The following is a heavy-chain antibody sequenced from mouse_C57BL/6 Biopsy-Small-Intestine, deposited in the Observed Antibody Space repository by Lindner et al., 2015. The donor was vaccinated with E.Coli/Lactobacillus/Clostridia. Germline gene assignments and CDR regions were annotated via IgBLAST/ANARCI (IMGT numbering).Heavy chain of an antibody. D-gene: IGHD1-1*01. Sequence: VQLQESGPELAKPGASVKISCKASGYAFSSSWMNWVKQRPGKGLEWIGRIYPGDGDINYNGRFKGKATLTADKSSSTAYMQLSSLTSEDSAVYFCARGATVLGDYFDYWGQGTTLTVSS. J-gene: IGHJ2*01. V-gene: IGHV1-82*01. CDR1: GYAFSSSW. CDR3: ARGATVLGDYFDY. CDR2: IYPGDGDI.